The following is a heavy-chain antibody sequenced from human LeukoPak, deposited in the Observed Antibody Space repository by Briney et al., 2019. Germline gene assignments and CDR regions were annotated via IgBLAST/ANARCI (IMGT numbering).Heavy chain of an antibody. CDR3: ARDSGDRPQAVGYFFDY. Sequence: GGSLRLSCAASGFTFSSYWMSWVRQAPGKGLEWVANIKQDGSEKYYVDSVKGRFTISRDNAKNSLSLQMNSLRAEDTAVYYCARDSGDRPQAVGYFFDYWGQGSLVTVSS. D-gene: IGHD7-27*01. V-gene: IGHV3-7*01. CDR2: IKQDGSEK. CDR1: GFTFSSYW. J-gene: IGHJ4*02.